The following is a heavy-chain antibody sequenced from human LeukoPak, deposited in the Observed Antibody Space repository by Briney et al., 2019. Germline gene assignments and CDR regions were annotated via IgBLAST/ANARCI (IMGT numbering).Heavy chain of an antibody. Sequence: SETLSLTCTVSGGSISSGGYYWSWIRQHPGKGLEWIGYIYYSGSTYYNPSLKSRVTMSVDTSKNQFSLKLSSVTAADTAVYYCARQGYYYDSSGYYAFDYWGQGTLVTVSS. V-gene: IGHV4-31*03. CDR3: ARQGYYYDSSGYYAFDY. J-gene: IGHJ4*02. CDR2: IYYSGST. D-gene: IGHD3-22*01. CDR1: GGSISSGGYY.